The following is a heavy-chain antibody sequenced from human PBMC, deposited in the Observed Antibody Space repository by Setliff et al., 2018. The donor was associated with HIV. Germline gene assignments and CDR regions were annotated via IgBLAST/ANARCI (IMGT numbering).Heavy chain of an antibody. V-gene: IGHV4-59*11. D-gene: IGHD2-2*01. CDR1: GGSISGHY. Sequence: LSLTCTVSGGSISGHYWSWIRQPPGMGLEWVGYIYYSGSTYSNPSLMSRATMSVDTSKNQFSLELRSVTVADTAVNFCAREDASENHAFDFWGQGKMVTVSS. CDR3: AREDASENHAFDF. J-gene: IGHJ3*01. CDR2: IYYSGST.